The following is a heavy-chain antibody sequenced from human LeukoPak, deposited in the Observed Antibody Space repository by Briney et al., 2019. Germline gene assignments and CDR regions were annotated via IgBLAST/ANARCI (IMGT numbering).Heavy chain of an antibody. Sequence: SETLSLTCTVSGGSISSYYWSWIRQPAGKGLEWIGRIYTSGSTKYNPSLKSRVTMSVDTSKNQFSLKLSSVTAADTAVYYCARETYGIAAAGRIDYWGQGTLVTVSS. D-gene: IGHD6-13*01. CDR3: ARETYGIAAAGRIDY. V-gene: IGHV4-4*07. CDR1: GGSISSYY. CDR2: IYTSGST. J-gene: IGHJ4*02.